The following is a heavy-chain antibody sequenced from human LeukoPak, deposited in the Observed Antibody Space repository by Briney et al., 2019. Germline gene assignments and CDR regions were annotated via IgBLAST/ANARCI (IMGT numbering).Heavy chain of an antibody. CDR1: GYTFTGYY. Sequence: ASVKVSCKASGYTFTGYYMHWVRQAPGQGLEWMGWINPNSGGTNYAQKFQGRVTMTRDTSISTAYMELSRLRSDDTAVYYCARDSGSYPSECYFDYWGQGTLVTVSS. J-gene: IGHJ4*02. CDR3: ARDSGSYPSECYFDY. CDR2: INPNSGGT. V-gene: IGHV1-2*02. D-gene: IGHD1-26*01.